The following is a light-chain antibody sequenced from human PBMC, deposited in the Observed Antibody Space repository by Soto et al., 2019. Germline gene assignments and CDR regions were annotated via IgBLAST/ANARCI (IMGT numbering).Light chain of an antibody. CDR3: GTWDSNLDNGVV. Sequence: QSVLTQPPSVSAAPGQRVTIFCSGSSSTIGNNYVSWYQQLPGTAPILLIYDNYYRPSGIPDRFSGSKSGTSATLVITGVQTGDEADYFCGTWDSNLDNGVVFGGGTKLTV. J-gene: IGLJ2*01. CDR2: DNY. CDR1: SSTIGNNY. V-gene: IGLV1-51*01.